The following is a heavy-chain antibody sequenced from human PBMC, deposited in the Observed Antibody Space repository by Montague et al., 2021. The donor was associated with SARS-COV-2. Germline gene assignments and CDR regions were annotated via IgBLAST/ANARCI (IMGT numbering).Heavy chain of an antibody. CDR2: IDWDDDK. Sequence: PALVKPTQTLTLTCTFSGFSLSTSGMCVSWIRQPPGKALEWLARIDWDDDKYYRTSLKTRLTISKDTSKNQVVLTMTNMDPVDTATYYCARILATVNAFDIRGQGTMVTVSS. V-gene: IGHV2-70*11. CDR1: GFSLSTSGMC. D-gene: IGHD4-17*01. CDR3: ARILATVNAFDI. J-gene: IGHJ3*02.